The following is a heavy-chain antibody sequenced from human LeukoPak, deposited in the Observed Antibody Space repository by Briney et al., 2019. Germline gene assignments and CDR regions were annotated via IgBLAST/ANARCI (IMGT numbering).Heavy chain of an antibody. V-gene: IGHV6-1*01. CDR3: AGQRITDFNAFDI. CDR1: GDSVSNKNTA. J-gene: IGHJ3*02. D-gene: IGHD3-10*01. CDR2: TYYRSKWHN. Sequence: SQTLSLTCAISGDSVSNKNTAWNWIRQSPSRGLEWLGRTYYRSKWHNTYAASVKSRITINPDTSKNQFSLQLNSVTPEDTAVYYCAGQRITDFNAFDIWGQGTMVTVSS.